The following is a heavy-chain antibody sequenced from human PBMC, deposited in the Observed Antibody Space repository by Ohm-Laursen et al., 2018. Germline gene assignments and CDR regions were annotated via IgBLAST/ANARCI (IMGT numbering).Heavy chain of an antibody. Sequence: SLRLSCAASGFTFSSYEMNWVRRAPGKGLEWVSAISGSGGTTNHADSVRGRFTVSRDNSKNTLYLQMSSLRAEDTAVYYCARYFDYWGQGTLVTVSS. CDR2: ISGSGGTT. J-gene: IGHJ4*02. V-gene: IGHV3-23*01. CDR1: GFTFSSYE. CDR3: ARYFDY.